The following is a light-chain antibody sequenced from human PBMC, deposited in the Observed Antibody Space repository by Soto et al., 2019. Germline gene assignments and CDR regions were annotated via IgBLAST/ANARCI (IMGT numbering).Light chain of an antibody. Sequence: EIVLTQSPGTLSLSPGERATLSFRASQSVSNNYLAWYQQKPGQAPRLLIYGASNRATGIPDRFSGSGSGTDFTLTISRLEPDDFAVYYCQQYGSSGTFGQGTKVDIK. CDR1: QSVSNNY. CDR3: QQYGSSGT. V-gene: IGKV3-20*01. CDR2: GAS. J-gene: IGKJ1*01.